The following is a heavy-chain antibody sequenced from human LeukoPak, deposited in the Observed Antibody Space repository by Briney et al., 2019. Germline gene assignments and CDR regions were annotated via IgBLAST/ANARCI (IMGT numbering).Heavy chain of an antibody. J-gene: IGHJ4*02. V-gene: IGHV3-23*01. CDR1: GFTFCAYV. Sequence: GGSLRLSCSVCGFTFCAYVVRWVPHPPGKRLEWVSVISGNGDTTSYADSVKGRFTVSRDNSKNTLYLQMNSLRAEDTAVYYCAKESPYFDYWGQGALGTVSS. CDR3: AKESPYFDY. CDR2: ISGNGDTT.